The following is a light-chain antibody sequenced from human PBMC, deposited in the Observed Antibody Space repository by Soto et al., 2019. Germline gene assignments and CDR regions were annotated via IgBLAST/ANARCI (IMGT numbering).Light chain of an antibody. V-gene: IGLV1-47*01. Sequence: QSVLTQPPSASGTPGQRVTISCSGSNSNIGGRNYVFWYHQLPGTAPKLLIYKNDQRPSGVPDRFSASKSGTSASLAISGPRSDDEADYYCASWDDCLSGVLFGGGTKLTVL. CDR1: NSNIGGRNY. CDR2: KND. J-gene: IGLJ2*01. CDR3: ASWDDCLSGVL.